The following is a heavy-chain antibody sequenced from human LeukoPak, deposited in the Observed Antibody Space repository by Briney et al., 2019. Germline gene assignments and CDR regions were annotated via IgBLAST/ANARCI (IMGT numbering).Heavy chain of an antibody. D-gene: IGHD3-16*02. CDR1: GYNFITYP. V-gene: IGHV1-18*01. CDR3: ARVATIWGSHRYFDY. J-gene: IGHJ4*02. Sequence: ASVKVSCKASGYNFITYPLIWVRQAPGQGLEWMGRISPYNDNTDLAQNLQGRVTMTTDTSASTAYMELRGLTSDDTAVFFCARVATIWGSHRYFDYWGQGTLVTVSS. CDR2: ISPYNDNT.